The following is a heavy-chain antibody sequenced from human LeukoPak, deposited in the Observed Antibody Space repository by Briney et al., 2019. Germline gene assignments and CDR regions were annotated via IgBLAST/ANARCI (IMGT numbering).Heavy chain of an antibody. V-gene: IGHV1-2*02. Sequence: ASVKVSCKASGYAVTGCSRHCDRHAPGQGPEWMGWINPNSGDTNYALKFQGRVTMTRDTSISTGYMELSRLRSDDTAVYYCALGTIEEIGSWGQGTLVTVSS. CDR1: GYAVTGCS. CDR2: INPNSGDT. D-gene: IGHD1-1*01. J-gene: IGHJ5*01. CDR3: ALGTIEEIGS.